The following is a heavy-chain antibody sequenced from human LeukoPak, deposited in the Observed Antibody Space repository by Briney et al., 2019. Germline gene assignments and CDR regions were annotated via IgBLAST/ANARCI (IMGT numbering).Heavy chain of an antibody. CDR3: ARDKIVGATNFDY. CDR1: GFTFSSYW. J-gene: IGHJ4*02. D-gene: IGHD1-26*01. V-gene: IGHV3-7*03. Sequence: GGSLRLSCAASGFTFSSYWMSWVRQAPGKGLEWVANTKQDGSERFYVDSVKGRFTISRDNAKNSLYLQMNSLRAEDTAVYYCARDKIVGATNFDYWGQGTLVTVSS. CDR2: TKQDGSER.